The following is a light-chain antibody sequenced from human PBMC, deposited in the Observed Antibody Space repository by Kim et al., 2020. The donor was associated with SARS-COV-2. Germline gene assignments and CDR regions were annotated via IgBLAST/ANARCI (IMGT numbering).Light chain of an antibody. CDR3: QQYGSSPYT. CDR1: QSVSSNY. J-gene: IGKJ2*01. CDR2: GAS. V-gene: IGKV3-20*01. Sequence: WSPGERTTHACSASQSVSSNYVAWYQQKPGQAPRLLIYGASNRATGIPDRFSGSGSGTDFTLTISSLEPEDFAVYYCQQYGSSPYTFGQGTKLEI.